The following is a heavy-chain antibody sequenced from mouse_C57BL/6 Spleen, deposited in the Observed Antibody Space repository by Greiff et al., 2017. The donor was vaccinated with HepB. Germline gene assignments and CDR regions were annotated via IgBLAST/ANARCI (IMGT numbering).Heavy chain of an antibody. CDR3: AREGLLRSYYFDY. Sequence: VKLQQPGAELVKPGASVKLSCKASGYTFTSYWMQWVKQRPGQGLEWIGEIDPSDSYTNYNQKFKGKATLTVDTSSSTAYMQLSSLTSEDSAVYYCAREGLLRSYYFDYWGQGTTLTVSS. D-gene: IGHD1-1*01. V-gene: IGHV1-50*01. CDR1: GYTFTSYW. J-gene: IGHJ2*01. CDR2: IDPSDSYT.